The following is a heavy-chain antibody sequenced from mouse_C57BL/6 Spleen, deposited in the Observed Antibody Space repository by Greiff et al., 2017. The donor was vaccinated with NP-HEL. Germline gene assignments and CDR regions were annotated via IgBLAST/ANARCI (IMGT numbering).Heavy chain of an antibody. D-gene: IGHD4-1*01. CDR1: GFNIKDDF. J-gene: IGHJ3*01. Sequence: EVQLQQSGAELVRPGASVKLSCTASGFNIKDDFMHWVKQRPEQGLEWIGWIDPENGDTEYASKFQGNATITADTSSNTAYLQLSSLTSEDTAVYYCTTPGTLFAYWGQGTLVTVSA. CDR3: TTPGTLFAY. CDR2: IDPENGDT. V-gene: IGHV14-4*01.